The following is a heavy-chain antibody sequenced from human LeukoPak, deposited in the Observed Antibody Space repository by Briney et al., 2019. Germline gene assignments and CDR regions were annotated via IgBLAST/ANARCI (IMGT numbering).Heavy chain of an antibody. Sequence: SETLSLTCTVSGYSISSGYDWGWIRQPPVKGLEWIGYIYYSGSTNYNPSLKSRVTISVDTSKNQFSLKLSSVTAADTAVYYCASSAGDYWGQGTLVTVSS. CDR1: GYSISSGYD. CDR3: ASSAGDY. V-gene: IGHV4-38-2*02. J-gene: IGHJ4*02. D-gene: IGHD2-15*01. CDR2: IYYSGST.